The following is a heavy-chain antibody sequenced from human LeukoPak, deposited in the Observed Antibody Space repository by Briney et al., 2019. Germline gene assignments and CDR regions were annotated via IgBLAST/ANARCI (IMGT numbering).Heavy chain of an antibody. CDR3: ARLRDNWEDY. D-gene: IGHD1-20*01. J-gene: IGHJ4*02. CDR2: IYPGDSDT. Sequence: GESLKISCKGSGYSFTSYWIGWVRQMPGKGLEWMGIIYPGDSDTRYNPSFQGQVTISADKSLRSAYLQWNSLKASDTDMYYCARLRDNWEDYWGQGTLVTVSS. V-gene: IGHV5-51*03. CDR1: GYSFTSYW.